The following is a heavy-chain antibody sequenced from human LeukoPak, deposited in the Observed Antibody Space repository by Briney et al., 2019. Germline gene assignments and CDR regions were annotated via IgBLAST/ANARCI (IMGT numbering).Heavy chain of an antibody. J-gene: IGHJ6*03. CDR1: GFTFSSYS. V-gene: IGHV3-48*01. D-gene: IGHD3-10*01. CDR2: ISSSSSTI. Sequence: PGGSLRLSCAASGFTFSSYSMNWVRQAPGKGLEWVSYISSSSSTIYYADSVKGRFTISRDNAKNSLYLQMNSLRAEDTAVYYCARDLELLSPTYYYYYYMDVWGKGTTVTVSS. CDR3: ARDLELLSPTYYYYYYMDV.